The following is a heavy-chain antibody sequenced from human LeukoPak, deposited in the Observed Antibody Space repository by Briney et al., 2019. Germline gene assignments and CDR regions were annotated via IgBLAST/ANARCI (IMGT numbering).Heavy chain of an antibody. J-gene: IGHJ3*02. CDR2: IYYSGST. CDR1: GGSISSSSYY. CDR3: ARVLKGSYSSSWWYDWGGYDAFDI. Sequence: PSETLSLTCTVSGGSISSSSYYWGWIRQPPGKGLEWIGSIYYSGSTYYNPSLKSRVTISVDTSKNQFSLKLSSVTAADTAVYYCARVLKGSYSSSWWYDWGGYDAFDIWGQGTMVTVSS. V-gene: IGHV4-39*01. D-gene: IGHD6-13*01.